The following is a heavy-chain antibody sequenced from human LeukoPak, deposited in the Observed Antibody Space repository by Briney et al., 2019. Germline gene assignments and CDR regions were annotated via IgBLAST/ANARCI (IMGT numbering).Heavy chain of an antibody. CDR2: LSLSSTII. V-gene: IGHV3-48*02. CDR1: GFTFSTYS. D-gene: IGHD1-26*01. CDR3: ARGAGALDY. J-gene: IGHJ4*02. Sequence: GRSLRLSCAASGFTFSTYSMNWVRQAPGKGLEWVSYLSLSSTIIYYANSVKGRFTISRDNAKNTLYLQMNSLRDEDTAVYYCARGAGALDYWGQGILVTVSS.